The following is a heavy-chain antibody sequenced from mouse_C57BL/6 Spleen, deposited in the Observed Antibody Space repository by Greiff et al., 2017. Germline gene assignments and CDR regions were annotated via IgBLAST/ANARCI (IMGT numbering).Heavy chain of an antibody. CDR3: AKDYGSCIFDY. CDR2: IYPRSGNT. J-gene: IGHJ2*01. Sequence: QVQLKESGAELARPGASVKLSCKASGYTFTSYGISWVKQRTGQGLEWIGEIYPRSGNTYYNEKFKGKATLTADKSSSTAYMKLRSLASEDSAVCFCAKDYGSCIFDYWGQGTTLTVSS. CDR1: GYTFTSYG. D-gene: IGHD1-1*01. V-gene: IGHV1-81*01.